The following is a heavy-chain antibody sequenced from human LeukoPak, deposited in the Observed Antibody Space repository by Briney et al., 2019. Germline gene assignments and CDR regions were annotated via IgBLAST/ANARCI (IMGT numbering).Heavy chain of an antibody. V-gene: IGHV4-38-2*02. CDR1: GYSISSGYY. CDR2: IYHSGST. J-gene: IGHJ4*02. CDR3: GKNTAPLAAGGFDS. Sequence: SETLSLTCTVSGYSISSGYYWGWIRQPPGKGLEWFGSIYHSGSTYYNPSLKSRVTISVDTSKNQFSLKLSSVTAADTAVYYCGKNTAPLAAGGFDSWAREPWSPSPQ. D-gene: IGHD6-13*01.